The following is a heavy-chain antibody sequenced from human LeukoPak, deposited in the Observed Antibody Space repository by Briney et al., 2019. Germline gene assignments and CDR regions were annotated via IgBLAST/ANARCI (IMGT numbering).Heavy chain of an antibody. CDR2: ISSSSSYI. J-gene: IGHJ5*02. V-gene: IGHV3-21*01. Sequence: GGSLRLSCAASGFTFSSYSMNWVRQAPGKGLEWVSSISSSSSYIYYADSVEGRFTISRDNAKNSLYLQMNSLRAEDTAVYYCARDEVEWVPAAMSRGVRWFDPWGQGTLVTVSS. CDR1: GFTFSSYS. CDR3: ARDEVEWVPAAMSRGVRWFDP. D-gene: IGHD2-2*01.